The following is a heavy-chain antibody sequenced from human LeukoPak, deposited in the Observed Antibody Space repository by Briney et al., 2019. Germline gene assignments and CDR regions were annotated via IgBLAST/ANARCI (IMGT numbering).Heavy chain of an antibody. V-gene: IGHV3-23*01. Sequence: GGSLRLSCAASGLIFHNYALVWIRRAPGKGPEWVSAILGGGGTFYADAVKCRFTISRDNSKNTLYLQMNSLRAEDTATYYCGQDPNGNYISSFDFWGQGTMVTVSS. CDR1: GLIFHNYA. D-gene: IGHD4-17*01. CDR3: GQDPNGNYISSFDF. CDR2: ILGGGGT. J-gene: IGHJ3*01.